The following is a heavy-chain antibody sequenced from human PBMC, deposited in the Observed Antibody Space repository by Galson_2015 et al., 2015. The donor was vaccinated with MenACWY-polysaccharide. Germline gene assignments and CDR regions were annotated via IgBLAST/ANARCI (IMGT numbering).Heavy chain of an antibody. CDR1: GFSLRTPGVG. Sequence: PALVKPTQTLTLTCTVSGFSLRTPGVGVGWIRQPPGKALEWLALIFWDENKGYKPSMRSRLHVTKDTSKNQVVLTLTNVDPDDTATYYCAHRMGVAAAFDFWGQGAPVSVSS. J-gene: IGHJ4*02. CDR3: AHRMGVAAAFDF. D-gene: IGHD6-25*01. CDR2: IFWDENK. V-gene: IGHV2-5*02.